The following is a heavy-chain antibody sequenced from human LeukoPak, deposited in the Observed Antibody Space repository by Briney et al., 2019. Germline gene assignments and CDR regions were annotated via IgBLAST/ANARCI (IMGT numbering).Heavy chain of an antibody. V-gene: IGHV3-33*02. J-gene: IGHJ6*02. CDR2: IWYDGSNK. Sequence: GGSLRLSCAASGFTFRNYGMYWVRQAPGKGLEWVAIIWYDGSNKYYTDSAKGRFTISRDNSKNTLFLQMNSLRVEDTAVYYCVRHTGSFPLGGMDVWGQGTTVIVSS. CDR3: VRHTGSFPLGGMDV. D-gene: IGHD1-26*01. CDR1: GFTFRNYG.